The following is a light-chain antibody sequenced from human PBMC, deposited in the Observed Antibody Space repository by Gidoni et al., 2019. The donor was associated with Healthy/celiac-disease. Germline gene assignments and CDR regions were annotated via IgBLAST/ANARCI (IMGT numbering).Light chain of an antibody. V-gene: IGLV2-11*01. J-gene: IGLJ2*01. CDR1: SSDVGGYNY. CDR3: CSYAGSYTHVV. Sequence: AWAQPRSVSGSPGQSVTISCTGTSSDVGGYNYVAWYQQHPGKATKLMIYDVTKRPSGVPDRFSGSKSGNTASLTISGLQAEDEADYYCCSYAGSYTHVVFGGGTKLTV. CDR2: DVT.